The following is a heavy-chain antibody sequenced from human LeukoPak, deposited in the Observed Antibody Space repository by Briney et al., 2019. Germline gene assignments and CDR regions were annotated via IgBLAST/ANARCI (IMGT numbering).Heavy chain of an antibody. D-gene: IGHD2-2*01. CDR2: INPNSGGT. Sequence: GASVKVPCKASGYTFTGYYMHWVRQAPGQGLEWMGRINPNSGGTNYAQKFQGRVTMTRDTSISTAYMELSRLRSDDTAVYYCARDLGFEVPAAMAYYYYMDVWGKGTTVTVSS. V-gene: IGHV1-2*06. CDR3: ARDLGFEVPAAMAYYYYMDV. CDR1: GYTFTGYY. J-gene: IGHJ6*03.